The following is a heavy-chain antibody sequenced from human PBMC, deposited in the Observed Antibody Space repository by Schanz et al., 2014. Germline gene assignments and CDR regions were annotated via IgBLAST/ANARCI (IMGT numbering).Heavy chain of an antibody. J-gene: IGHJ4*02. V-gene: IGHV3-74*01. Sequence: EVQLVESGGGLVQPGGSLRLSCAASGFTFSTYWMSWVRQAPGKGLVWVSHTSNDGSFTTFADSVKGRFTISRDNAKNTLYLQMNSLRAEDTAVYYCVRDTDYHFDYWGQGTLVTVSS. D-gene: IGHD4-17*01. CDR3: VRDTDYHFDY. CDR2: TSNDGSFT. CDR1: GFTFSTYW.